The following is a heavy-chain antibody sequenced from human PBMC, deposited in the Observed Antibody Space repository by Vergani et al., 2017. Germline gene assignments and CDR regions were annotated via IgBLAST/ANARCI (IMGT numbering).Heavy chain of an antibody. D-gene: IGHD6-19*01. CDR1: GYSISSGYY. CDR2: IYYSGST. CDR3: ARHSTVEWLVKLGWIDP. Sequence: QVQLQESGPGLVKPSETLSLTCAVSGYSISSGYYWGWIQPPGKGLEWIASIYYSGSTYYNPSLKSRVTISVDTSKNQFSLKLSSVTAADTAVYFCARHSTVEWLVKLGWIDPWGQGILVTVSS. V-gene: IGHV4-38-2*01. J-gene: IGHJ5*02.